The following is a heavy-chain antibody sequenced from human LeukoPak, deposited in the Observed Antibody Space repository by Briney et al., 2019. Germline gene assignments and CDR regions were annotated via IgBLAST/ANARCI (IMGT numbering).Heavy chain of an antibody. CDR1: GFTFSNYA. V-gene: IGHV3-74*01. CDR2: INSDGSNI. CDR3: VRSSGWPGY. Sequence: PGGSLRLSCAASGFTFSNYAMNWVHQAPGEGLVWVSRINSDGSNINYADSVKGRFTISRDNAKNTLYLQMNSLRVEDTAVYYCVRSSGWPGYWGQGTMVTVSS. D-gene: IGHD6-19*01. J-gene: IGHJ4*02.